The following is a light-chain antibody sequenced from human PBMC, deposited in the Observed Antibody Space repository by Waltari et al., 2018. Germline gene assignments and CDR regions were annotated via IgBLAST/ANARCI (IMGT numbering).Light chain of an antibody. CDR3: MQALQAPRT. J-gene: IGKJ2*01. Sequence: DIVMTQSPLSLPVTPAEPASIPSRSSQSLLHSNGYNFLEWYLQKPGQSPQLLIYVGSNRASGVPDRFSGSGSGTDFTLKISRVEAEDAGFYYCMQALQAPRTFGQGTKLEI. CDR2: VGS. CDR1: QSLLHSNGYNF. V-gene: IGKV2-28*01.